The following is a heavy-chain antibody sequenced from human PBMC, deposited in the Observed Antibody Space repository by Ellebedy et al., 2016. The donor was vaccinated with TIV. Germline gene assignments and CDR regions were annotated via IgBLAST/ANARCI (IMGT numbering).Heavy chain of an antibody. Sequence: AASVKVSCKASGYTFTSYGISWVRQAPGQGLEWMGWISAYNGNTNYAQKLQGRVTMTTDTSTSTAYMELRSLRSDDTAVYYCARVTYNWNDRMSWFDFWGQGTLVTVSS. CDR2: ISAYNGNT. J-gene: IGHJ5*01. V-gene: IGHV1-18*01. CDR1: GYTFTSYG. CDR3: ARVTYNWNDRMSWFDF. D-gene: IGHD1-1*01.